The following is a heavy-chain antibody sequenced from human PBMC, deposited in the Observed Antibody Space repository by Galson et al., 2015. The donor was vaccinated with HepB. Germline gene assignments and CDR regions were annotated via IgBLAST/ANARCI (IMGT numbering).Heavy chain of an antibody. V-gene: IGHV3-9*01. CDR1: GFTFDDYA. D-gene: IGHD4-11*01. CDR2: ISWNSGSI. CDR3: AKDAKLYSNYYYYYMDV. Sequence: SLRLSCAASGFTFDDYAMHWVRQAPGKGLEWVSGISWNSGSIGYADSVKGRYTTSRDNAKDSLYLQMNSLRAEDTALYYCAKDAKLYSNYYYYYMDVWGKGTTVTVSS. J-gene: IGHJ6*03.